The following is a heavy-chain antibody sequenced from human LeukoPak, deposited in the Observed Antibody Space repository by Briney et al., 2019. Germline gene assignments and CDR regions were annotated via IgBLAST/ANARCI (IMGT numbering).Heavy chain of an antibody. CDR1: GGSFSGYY. Sequence: SETLSLTCAVYGGSFSGYYWSWIRQPPGKGLEWIGEINHSGSTNYNPSLKSRVTISVDTSKNQFSLKLSSVTAADTAVYYCARDSGTTGEVKFDPWGQGSLVTVSS. CDR2: INHSGST. V-gene: IGHV4-34*01. J-gene: IGHJ5*02. CDR3: ARDSGTTGEVKFDP. D-gene: IGHD3-10*01.